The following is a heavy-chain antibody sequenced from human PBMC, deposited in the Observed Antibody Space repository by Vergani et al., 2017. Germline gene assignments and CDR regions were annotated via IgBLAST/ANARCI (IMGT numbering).Heavy chain of an antibody. D-gene: IGHD3-22*01. CDR3: ARDRRGDYDSSGYQYYFDY. J-gene: IGHJ4*02. CDR1: GRSISSGSYY. Sequence: QVQLQESGPGLVKPSQTLSLTCTVSGRSISSGSYYWSWIRQPAGKGLEWIGRIYTSGSTNYNPSLKSRVTISVDTSKNQFSLKLCSVTAADTAVYYCARDRRGDYDSSGYQYYFDYWGQGTLVTVSS. V-gene: IGHV4-61*02. CDR2: IYTSGST.